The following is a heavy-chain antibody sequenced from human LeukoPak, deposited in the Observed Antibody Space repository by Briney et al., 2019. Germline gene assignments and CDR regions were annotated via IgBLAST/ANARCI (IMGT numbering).Heavy chain of an antibody. J-gene: IGHJ6*02. D-gene: IGHD6-13*01. CDR2: IYYSGST. V-gene: IGHV4-39*01. CDR3: ASTTVELVDFYYYYGMDV. CDR1: GGSISSSSYY. Sequence: SETLSLTCTVSGGSISSSSYYWGWIRQPPGKGLEWIGSIYYSGSTYYNPSLKSRVTISVDTSKNQFSLKLSSVTAADTAVYYCASTTVELVDFYYYYGMDVWGQGTTVTVSS.